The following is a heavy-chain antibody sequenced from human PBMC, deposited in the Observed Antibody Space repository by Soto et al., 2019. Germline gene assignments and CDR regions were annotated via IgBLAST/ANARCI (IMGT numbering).Heavy chain of an antibody. D-gene: IGHD3-22*01. CDR1: GYTFTSYY. J-gene: IGHJ3*02. Sequence: GASVKVSCKASGYTFTSYYMHWVRQAPGQGLEWMGIINPSGGSTSYAQKFQGRVTMTRDTSTSTVYMELSNLRSEDTAVYYCARDWDYDSSGYYPDDAFDIWGQGTMVTVSS. CDR2: INPSGGST. CDR3: ARDWDYDSSGYYPDDAFDI. V-gene: IGHV1-46*01.